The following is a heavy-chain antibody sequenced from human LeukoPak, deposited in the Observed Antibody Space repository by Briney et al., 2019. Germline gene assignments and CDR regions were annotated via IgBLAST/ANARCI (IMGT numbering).Heavy chain of an antibody. CDR2: IDYSGST. J-gene: IGHJ3*02. D-gene: IGHD1-26*01. CDR3: ARDRRRDLLHAFDI. Sequence: PSETLSLTCTVSGGTISSYYWSWIRQPPGKGLEWIAYIDYSGSTNYNPSLKSRVTISVDVSKNQFSLKLSSVTAADTAVYYCARDRRRDLLHAFDIWGQGTMVTVSS. CDR1: GGTISSYY. V-gene: IGHV4-59*01.